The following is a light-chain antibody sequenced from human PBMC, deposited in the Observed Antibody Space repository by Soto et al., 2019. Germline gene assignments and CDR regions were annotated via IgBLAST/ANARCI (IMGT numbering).Light chain of an antibody. Sequence: QSVLTQPPSVSAAPGQKVTISCSGSYSSICNNHVSWYQHFPGTAPKLLIYDNDKRPSGIPDRFSGSKSGTSATLGITGLQTGDEADYYCGTWDGKVFGTGTKLTVL. CDR2: DND. J-gene: IGLJ1*01. CDR1: YSSICNNH. V-gene: IGLV1-51*01. CDR3: GTWDGKV.